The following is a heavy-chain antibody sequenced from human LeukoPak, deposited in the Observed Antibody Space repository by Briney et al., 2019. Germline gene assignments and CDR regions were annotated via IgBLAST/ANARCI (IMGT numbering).Heavy chain of an antibody. CDR3: TKGLRGIVFYPMDV. V-gene: IGHV3-23*01. CDR1: GFTFSNYV. J-gene: IGHJ4*02. CDR2: ISGDSYDR. Sequence: GGSLRLSCAASGFTFSNYVMIWVRQAPGKGLEWVSGISGDSYDRYYADSVKGRFTISRDNSKNTLSLQMDSLRAEDTAVYYCTKGLRGIVFYPMDVWGQGTLVTVSS. D-gene: IGHD3-10*01.